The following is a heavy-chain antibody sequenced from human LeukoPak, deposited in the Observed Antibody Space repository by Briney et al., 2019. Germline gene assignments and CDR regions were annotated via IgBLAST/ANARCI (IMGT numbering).Heavy chain of an antibody. V-gene: IGHV1-58*01. CDR3: AAGVHYYDSSGYQPRYFDL. D-gene: IGHD3-22*01. CDR1: GFTFTSSA. Sequence: GTSVKVSCKASGFTFTSSAVQWVRQARGQRLEWIGGIVVGSGNTNYAQKFQERVTITRDMSTSTAYMELSSLRSEDTAVYYCAAGVHYYDSSGYQPRYFDLWGRGTLVTVSS. J-gene: IGHJ2*01. CDR2: IVVGSGNT.